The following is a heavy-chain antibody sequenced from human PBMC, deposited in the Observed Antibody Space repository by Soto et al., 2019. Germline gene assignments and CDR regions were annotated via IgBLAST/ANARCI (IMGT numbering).Heavy chain of an antibody. D-gene: IGHD5-18*01. Sequence: GASVKVSCKASGYTFTSYAMHWVRQAPGQRLEWMGWINAGNGNTKYSQKFQGRVTITRDTSASTAYMELSSLRSEDTAVYYCARDTAMAPGYFGYWGQGTLVTLSS. J-gene: IGHJ4*02. V-gene: IGHV1-3*01. CDR3: ARDTAMAPGYFGY. CDR2: INAGNGNT. CDR1: GYTFTSYA.